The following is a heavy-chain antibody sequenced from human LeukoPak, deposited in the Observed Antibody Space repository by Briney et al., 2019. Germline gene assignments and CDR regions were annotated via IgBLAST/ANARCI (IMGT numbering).Heavy chain of an antibody. CDR3: ARDGYDFWSGYYRYYYYGMDV. V-gene: IGHV3-30-3*01. CDR1: GFTFSSYA. D-gene: IGHD3-3*01. Sequence: GGSLRLSCAASGFTFSSYAMTWVRQAPGKGLEWVAVISYDGSNKYYADSVKGRFTISRDNSKNTLYLQMNSLRAEDTAVYYCARDGYDFWSGYYRYYYYGMDVWGQGTTVTVSS. J-gene: IGHJ6*02. CDR2: ISYDGSNK.